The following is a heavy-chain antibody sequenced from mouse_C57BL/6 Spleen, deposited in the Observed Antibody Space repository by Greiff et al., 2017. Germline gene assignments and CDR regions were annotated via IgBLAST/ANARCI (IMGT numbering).Heavy chain of an antibody. CDR3: ARREIYYGSSFDY. CDR2: ISSGSSTI. J-gene: IGHJ2*01. V-gene: IGHV5-17*01. D-gene: IGHD1-1*01. Sequence: EVKVVESGGGLVKPGGSLKLSCAASGFTFSDYGMHWVRQAPEKGLEWVAYISSGSSTIYYADTVKGRFTISRDNAKNTLFLQMTSLRSEDTAMYYCARREIYYGSSFDYWGQGTTLTVSS. CDR1: GFTFSDYG.